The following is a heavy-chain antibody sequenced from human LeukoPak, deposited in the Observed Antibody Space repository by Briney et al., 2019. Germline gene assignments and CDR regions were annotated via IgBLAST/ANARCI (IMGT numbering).Heavy chain of an antibody. D-gene: IGHD3-10*01. CDR3: ARVGTGTLDY. J-gene: IGHJ4*02. V-gene: IGHV1-3*01. CDR2: INAGNGNT. CDR1: GYTFTNYA. Sequence: ASVKVSCGGSGYTFTNYAINWVRQAPGQRLEWMGWINAGNGNTKYSQKLQGRVTITRDTSASTAYMELSSLRSEDTAVYYCARVGTGTLDYWGQGTLVTVSS.